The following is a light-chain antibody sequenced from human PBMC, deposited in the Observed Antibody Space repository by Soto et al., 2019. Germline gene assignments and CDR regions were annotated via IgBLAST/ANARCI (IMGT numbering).Light chain of an antibody. V-gene: IGKV3-11*01. CDR2: DAS. Sequence: EIVLTQSPATLSLSPGERATLSCRASQSVSSFLAWYQQKPGQPPRLLIYDASNRATGIPARFSGSGAGTDFTLAISSLESEDFAVYYCQQRSNLPPSFGPGPKADI. CDR3: QQRSNLPPS. J-gene: IGKJ1*01. CDR1: QSVSSF.